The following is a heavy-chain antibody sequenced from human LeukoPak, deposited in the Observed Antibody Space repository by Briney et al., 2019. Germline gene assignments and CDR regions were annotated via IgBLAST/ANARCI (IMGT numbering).Heavy chain of an antibody. Sequence: SETLSLTCTVSGGSISSSSYYWGWNRQPPGKGLEWIGSIYYSGSTYYNPSLKSRVTISVDTSKNKFSLKLSSVTAADTAVYYCASPLYDFWSGYYTQYYYMDVWGKGTTVTVSS. CDR3: ASPLYDFWSGYYTQYYYMDV. D-gene: IGHD3-3*01. CDR1: GGSISSSSYY. CDR2: IYYSGST. J-gene: IGHJ6*03. V-gene: IGHV4-39*01.